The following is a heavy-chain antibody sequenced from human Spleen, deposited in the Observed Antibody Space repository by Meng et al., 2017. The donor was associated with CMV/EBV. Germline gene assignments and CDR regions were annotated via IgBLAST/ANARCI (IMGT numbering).Heavy chain of an antibody. CDR3: ARDPYCGGDCYPPAGMDV. J-gene: IGHJ6*02. CDR2: IYYSGST. CDR1: GGSISSYY. V-gene: IGHV4-59*12. D-gene: IGHD2-21*01. Sequence: GSLRLSCTVSGGSISSYYWSWIRQPPGKGLEWIGYIYYSGSTNYNPSLKSRVTISVDTSKNQFSLKLSSVTAADTAVYYCARDPYCGGDCYPPAGMDVWGQGTTVTVSS.